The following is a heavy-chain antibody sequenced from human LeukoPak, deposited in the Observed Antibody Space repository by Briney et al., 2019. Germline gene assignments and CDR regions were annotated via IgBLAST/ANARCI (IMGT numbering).Heavy chain of an antibody. D-gene: IGHD2-2*01. J-gene: IGHJ4*02. CDR1: GGTFTSDY. CDR2: INPSGGRT. Sequence: ASVKVSCKASGGTFTSDYMHWVRQAPGQGLEWMGIINPSGGRTTYAQKFQDRVAMTRDMSTSTVYMELSSLRSEDTALYYCARGSRFLDFWGQGTLVTVSS. CDR3: ARGSRFLDF. V-gene: IGHV1-46*01.